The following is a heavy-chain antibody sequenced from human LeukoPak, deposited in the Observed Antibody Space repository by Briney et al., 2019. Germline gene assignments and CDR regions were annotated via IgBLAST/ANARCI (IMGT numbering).Heavy chain of an antibody. V-gene: IGHV3-72*01. D-gene: IGHD3-9*01. CDR3: ATDLTY. CDR2: TKNKVNSYST. Sequence: GGSLRLSCAASGFIFSDHYMDWVRQAPGKGLEWVGRTKNKVNSYSTLYAASVKGRFTISRDDSKNSLYLQMNSLRTEDTAVYYCATDLTYWGQGTLVTVAS. CDR1: GFIFSDHY. J-gene: IGHJ4*02.